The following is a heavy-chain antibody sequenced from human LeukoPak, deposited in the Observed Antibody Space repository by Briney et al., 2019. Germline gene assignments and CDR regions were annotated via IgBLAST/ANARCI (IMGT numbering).Heavy chain of an antibody. D-gene: IGHD3-10*01. J-gene: IGHJ5*02. CDR3: ARRRDDGSGNNWFDP. CDR2: IYYTGST. CDR1: GGSISSFY. V-gene: IGHV4-59*12. Sequence: PSETLSLTCTVSGGSISSFYWSWIRQPPGKGLEWIGYIYYTGSTYYNPSLKSRVTISVDTSKNQFSLKLSSVTAADTAVYYCARRRDDGSGNNWFDPWGQGTLVTVSS.